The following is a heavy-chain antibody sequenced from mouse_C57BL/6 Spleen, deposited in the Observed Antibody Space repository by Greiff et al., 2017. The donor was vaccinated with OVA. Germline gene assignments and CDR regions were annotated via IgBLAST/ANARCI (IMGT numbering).Heavy chain of an antibody. CDR1: GYTFTDYN. D-gene: IGHD2-2*01. CDR2: INPNNGGT. J-gene: IGHJ3*01. V-gene: IGHV1-18*01. CDR3: ARWGYDGFAY. Sequence: DVKLQESGPELVKPGASVKIPCKASGYTFTDYNMDWVKQSHGKSLEWIGDINPNNGGTIYNQKFKGKATLTVDKSSSTAYMELRSLTSEDTAVYYCARWGYDGFAYWGQGTLVTVSA.